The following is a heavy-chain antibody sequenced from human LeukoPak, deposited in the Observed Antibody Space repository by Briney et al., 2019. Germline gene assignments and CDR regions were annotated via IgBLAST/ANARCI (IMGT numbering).Heavy chain of an antibody. CDR2: INPNSGGT. CDR1: GYAFIGYY. D-gene: IGHD3-16*02. Sequence: ASLKVSCKASGYAFIGYYLHWVRQAPGQGVEWMGWINPNSGGTNYAQKFQGRVTMTRDTSISTAYMELSSVRSDDTAVYYCAREGDYDYVWGTYRYWDDYWGQGTLVTVSS. V-gene: IGHV1-2*02. J-gene: IGHJ4*02. CDR3: AREGDYDYVWGTYRYWDDY.